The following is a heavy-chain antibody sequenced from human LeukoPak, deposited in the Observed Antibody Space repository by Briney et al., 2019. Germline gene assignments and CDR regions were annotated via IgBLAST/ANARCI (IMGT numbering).Heavy chain of an antibody. Sequence: PGGSLRLSCAASGFTFSNAWMSWVRQAPGKGLEWVGRIKSKTDGGTTDYAAPVKGRFTISRDDSKNTLYLQMNSLKTEDTAVYYCTTGIIGNGVGDAFDIWGQGTMVTVSS. J-gene: IGHJ3*02. D-gene: IGHD4-23*01. CDR3: TTGIIGNGVGDAFDI. CDR2: IKSKTDGGTT. V-gene: IGHV3-15*01. CDR1: GFTFSNAW.